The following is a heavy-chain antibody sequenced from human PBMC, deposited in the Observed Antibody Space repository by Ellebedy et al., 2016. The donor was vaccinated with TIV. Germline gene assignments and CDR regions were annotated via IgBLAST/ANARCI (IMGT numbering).Heavy chain of an antibody. Sequence: PGGSLRLSCAASGFTFSSSWMHWVRQAPGKGLVWVSRLYPDGSYTSYADSVKARFTISRDHAKNTLYLQMNSLRAEDTAVYYCARDGGTPGHDWYFDPWGRGTLVTVSS. CDR3: ARDGGTPGHDWYFDP. CDR1: GFTFSSSW. J-gene: IGHJ2*01. V-gene: IGHV3-74*01. D-gene: IGHD4-23*01. CDR2: LYPDGSYT.